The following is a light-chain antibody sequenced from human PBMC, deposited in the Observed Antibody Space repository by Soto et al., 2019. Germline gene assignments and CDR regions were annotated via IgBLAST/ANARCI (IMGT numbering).Light chain of an antibody. J-gene: IGKJ4*01. CDR2: DAS. CDR3: QQSYSTPLT. V-gene: IGKV1-39*01. Sequence: DIQLTQSPSSLSASVGDKVTITCRASQSIRSYLNWVQQKPGKAPKLLIYDASSLQTGVPSRFSGSGSGTDFSLTISSLQPEDFATYYCQQSYSTPLTLGGGTKVDIK. CDR1: QSIRSY.